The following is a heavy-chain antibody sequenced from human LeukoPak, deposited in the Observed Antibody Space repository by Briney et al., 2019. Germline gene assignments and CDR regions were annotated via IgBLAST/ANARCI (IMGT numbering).Heavy chain of an antibody. CDR1: GFTFDDYA. V-gene: IGHV3-9*01. CDR3: ATHNSYGDYFDY. CDR2: ISWNSGSI. D-gene: IGHD4-17*01. Sequence: SLRLSCAASGFTFDDYAMHWVRQAPGKGLEWVSGISWNSGSIGYADSVKGRFTISRDNAKNSLYLQMNSLRAEDTALYYCATHNSYGDYFDYWGQGTLVTVSS. J-gene: IGHJ4*02.